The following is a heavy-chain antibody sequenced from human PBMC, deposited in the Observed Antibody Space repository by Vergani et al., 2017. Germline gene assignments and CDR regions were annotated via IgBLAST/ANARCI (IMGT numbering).Heavy chain of an antibody. CDR3: VRVLHTSYILGAFDI. V-gene: IGHV4-61*02. J-gene: IGHJ3*02. CDR1: GGSLDIQSQT. CDR2: IDVKGNS. Sequence: QVKLQESGPGLLKPSQTLSLTCSFSGGSLDIQSQTWGWIRQPAGEGLEWIGLIDVKGNSNFSPSLESRVTMSADASRGRFSLNLRSVTTSDTAVYYCVRVLHTSYILGAFDIWGQGIKVTVSS. D-gene: IGHD2-21*01.